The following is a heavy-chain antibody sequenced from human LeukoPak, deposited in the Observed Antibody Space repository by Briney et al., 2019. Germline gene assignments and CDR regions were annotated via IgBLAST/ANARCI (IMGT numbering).Heavy chain of an antibody. J-gene: IGHJ4*02. Sequence: PGGSLRLSCSASGFTFSSYSMDWVRQAPGKGLEWLSYISGDSSNIHYADSVKGRFAISRDNAKNSLYLQMNSLRDDDTAVYYCARDYRTGSYIDFWGQGTLVTVSS. CDR3: ARDYRTGSYIDF. V-gene: IGHV3-48*02. CDR1: GFTFSSYS. D-gene: IGHD3-10*01. CDR2: ISGDSSNI.